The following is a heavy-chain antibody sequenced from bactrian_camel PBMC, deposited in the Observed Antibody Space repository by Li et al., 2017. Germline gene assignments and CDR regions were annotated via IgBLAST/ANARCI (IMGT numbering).Heavy chain of an antibody. Sequence: VQLVESGGGSVQAGGSLRLSCEAPGDVLSSYCMGWFRQAPGKEREAVAALDSDGRTNFADSVKGRFTISRDNAKRTLYLQMNALQPEDSAMYYCATETARYECYPDSWCCGFNTWGQGTQVTVS. J-gene: IGHJ4*01. D-gene: IGHD3*01. CDR2: LDSDGRT. CDR1: GDVLSSYC. CDR3: ATETARYECYPDSWCCGFNT. V-gene: IGHV3S53*01.